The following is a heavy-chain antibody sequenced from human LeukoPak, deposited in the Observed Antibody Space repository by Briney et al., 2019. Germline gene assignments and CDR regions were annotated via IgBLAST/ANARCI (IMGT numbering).Heavy chain of an antibody. J-gene: IGHJ3*02. V-gene: IGHV4-59*01. Sequence: SETLSLTCTVSGGSISIYYWSWIRQPPGKGLEWIGYTYNSGSTNYNPSLKSRVTISVDTSKNQFSLKLSSVTAADTAVYYCARSLQQLIYAFDIWGQGTMVTVSS. CDR1: GGSISIYY. CDR3: ARSLQQLIYAFDI. D-gene: IGHD6-13*01. CDR2: TYNSGST.